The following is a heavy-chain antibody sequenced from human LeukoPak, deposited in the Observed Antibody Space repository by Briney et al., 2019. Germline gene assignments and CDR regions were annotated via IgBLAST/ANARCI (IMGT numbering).Heavy chain of an antibody. Sequence: ASVKVSCKSSGYTFTGYFVHWVRQAPGQGLEWMGWINPSSGGTNYAQKFKGRVTMTRDTSISIAYMELSRLSSDDTAVYYCARGVAGTPLTDYWGQGTLVTVSS. D-gene: IGHD6-19*01. CDR1: GYTFTGYF. V-gene: IGHV1-2*02. J-gene: IGHJ4*02. CDR2: INPSSGGT. CDR3: ARGVAGTPLTDY.